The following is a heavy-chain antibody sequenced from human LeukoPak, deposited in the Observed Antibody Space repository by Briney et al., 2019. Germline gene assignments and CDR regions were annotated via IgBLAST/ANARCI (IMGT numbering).Heavy chain of an antibody. Sequence: SETLSLTCTVSGGSISSGGYSWSWIRQHSGKGLEWIGYIYYSGSTYYNPSLKSRVTISVDTSKNQFSLKLSSVTAADTAVYYCASAIDCYGSGSYSYWGQGTLVTVSS. CDR3: ASAIDCYGSGSYSY. CDR1: GGSISSGGYS. CDR2: IYYSGST. J-gene: IGHJ4*02. D-gene: IGHD3-10*01. V-gene: IGHV4-31*03.